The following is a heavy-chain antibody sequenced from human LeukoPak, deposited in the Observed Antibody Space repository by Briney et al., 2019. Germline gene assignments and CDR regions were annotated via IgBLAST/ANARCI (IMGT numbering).Heavy chain of an antibody. J-gene: IGHJ4*02. D-gene: IGHD6-13*01. V-gene: IGHV3-23*01. CDR3: AKDFSAASKAGYFDY. CDR2: ISGSGGST. Sequence: PGGSLRLSCAASGFTFSSYSMSWVRQAPGKGLEWLSAISGSGGSTYYADSVKGRFTISRDNSKNTLYLQMNSLRAEDTAVYYCAKDFSAASKAGYFDYWGQGTLVTVSS. CDR1: GFTFSSYS.